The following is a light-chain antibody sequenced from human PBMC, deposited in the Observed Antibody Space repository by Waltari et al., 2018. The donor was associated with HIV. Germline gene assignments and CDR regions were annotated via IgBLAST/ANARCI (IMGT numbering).Light chain of an antibody. CDR3: QQFISYPVT. J-gene: IGKJ5*01. V-gene: IGKV1-13*02. CDR2: DAS. CDR1: QGSSNA. Sequence: GDRVTITCRASQGSSNALAWYQQKPEKAPKLLIYDASTLASGVPSRFSGSGSGTDFTLTISSLQPEDFATYYCQQFISYPVTFGQGTRLEIK.